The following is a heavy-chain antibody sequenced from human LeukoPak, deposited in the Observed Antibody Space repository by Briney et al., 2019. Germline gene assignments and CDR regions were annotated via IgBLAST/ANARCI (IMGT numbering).Heavy chain of an antibody. CDR3: AAKEGLTGYLSGSFEY. Sequence: GGSLRLSCAASGFTVSNYAMTWVRQAPGKRLEWVSAISAGGVDTFYADSVRGRFTISRDNSKSTLYLQMNSLRAEDTAVYYCAAKEGLTGYLSGSFEYWGQGTLVTVSS. CDR2: ISAGGVDT. J-gene: IGHJ4*02. V-gene: IGHV3-23*01. CDR1: GFTVSNYA. D-gene: IGHD3-9*01.